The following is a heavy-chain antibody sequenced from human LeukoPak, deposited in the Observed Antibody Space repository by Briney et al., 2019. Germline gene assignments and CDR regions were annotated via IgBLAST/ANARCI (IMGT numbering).Heavy chain of an antibody. Sequence: EASVKVSCKASGYTFTGYYMHWVRQAPGQGLEWMGWINPNSGGTNYAQKFQGRVTMTRDTPISTAYMELSRLRSDDTGVYYCARPGTYYYYMDVWGKRTTVTISS. V-gene: IGHV1-2*02. CDR3: ARPGTYYYYMDV. J-gene: IGHJ6*03. CDR2: INPNSGGT. CDR1: GYTFTGYY. D-gene: IGHD1-1*01.